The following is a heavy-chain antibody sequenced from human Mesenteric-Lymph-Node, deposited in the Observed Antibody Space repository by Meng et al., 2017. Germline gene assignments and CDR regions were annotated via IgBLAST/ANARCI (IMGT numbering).Heavy chain of an antibody. CDR3: GHLDYGDFLGRFDY. D-gene: IGHD4-17*01. V-gene: IGHV2-5*02. J-gene: IGHJ4*02. Sequence: QITLKESGPTLVEPTQTLTLTCAFSGFSLSSSRVGAGWIRQPPGKALEWLALIYWDGDKRYSPSLNSRLTISKDTSKNQVDLTMTNVDPVDTATYYCGHLDYGDFLGRFDYWGQGTLVTVSS. CDR2: IYWDGDK. CDR1: GFSLSSSRVG.